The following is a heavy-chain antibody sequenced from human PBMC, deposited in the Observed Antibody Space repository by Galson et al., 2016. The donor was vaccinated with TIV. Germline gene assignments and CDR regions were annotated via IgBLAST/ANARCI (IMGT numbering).Heavy chain of an antibody. CDR3: AREGKCAAYPNNFDY. Sequence: SLRLSCAASGFSVSYKHMIWVRQTPGKGLEWVSLISSNDDTYYADSVKGRLTISRDKSKNTLYLQMNSLRAEDTAAYYCAREGKCAAYPNNFDYWGQGTLVTVSS. D-gene: IGHD2-15*01. CDR2: ISSNDDT. V-gene: IGHV3-53*01. CDR1: GFSVSYKH. J-gene: IGHJ4*02.